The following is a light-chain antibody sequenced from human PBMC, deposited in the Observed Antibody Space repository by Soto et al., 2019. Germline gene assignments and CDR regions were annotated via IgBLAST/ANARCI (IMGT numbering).Light chain of an antibody. J-gene: IGKJ1*01. V-gene: IGKV1-5*01. CDR2: DAS. CDR3: QQYNSYSPT. Sequence: DSQVTQSPSTLSASVGDRDTITCRASQSISSWLAWYQLKPGKAPKLLIYDASSLESGVPSRFSGSGSGTEFTLTISSLQPDDFATYYCQQYNSYSPTFGQGTKVDIK. CDR1: QSISSW.